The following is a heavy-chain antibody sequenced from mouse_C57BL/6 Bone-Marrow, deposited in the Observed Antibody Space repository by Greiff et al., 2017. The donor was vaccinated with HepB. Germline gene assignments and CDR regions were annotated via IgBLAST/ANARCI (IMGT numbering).Heavy chain of an antibody. CDR3: ATEQDYYYYGYFDY. J-gene: IGHJ2*01. CDR2: ILPGSGST. CDR1: GYTFTGYW. Sequence: QVQLQQSGAELMKPGASVKLSCKASGYTFTGYWIEWVKQRPGHGLEWIGEILPGSGSTNYNDKFKGKATFTADTSSNTAYMQLSSLTTEDSAIYNCATEQDYYYYGYFDYWGRGNTLTVTS. D-gene: IGHD2-4*01. V-gene: IGHV1-9*01.